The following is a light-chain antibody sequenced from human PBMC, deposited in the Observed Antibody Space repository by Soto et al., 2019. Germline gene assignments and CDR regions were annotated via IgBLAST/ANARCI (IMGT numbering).Light chain of an antibody. CDR2: AAS. CDR3: AESDSPTQT. Sequence: DIHVTQSPSSLSASVGDRVTITCRASQSISSYLNWYQQKPGKDPKLLIYAASSLQSGVPSRFSGSGSGTDFTLTLSGMLTEDFATYYCAESDSPTQTVGQGNK. CDR1: QSISSY. V-gene: IGKV1-39*01. J-gene: IGKJ1*01.